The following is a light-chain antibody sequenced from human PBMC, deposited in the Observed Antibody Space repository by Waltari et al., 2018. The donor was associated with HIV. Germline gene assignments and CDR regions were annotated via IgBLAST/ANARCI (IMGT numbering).Light chain of an antibody. Sequence: VLTQSPGTLSLSPGERATLSCRASQNLDSNYLTWYQQKPGQAPRLLLFGTSNRATDIPDRFSGSGSGTDFTLTISRLEPEDFAVYYCQQYGTSTWTFGQGTQVEVK. CDR3: QQYGTSTWT. V-gene: IGKV3-20*01. J-gene: IGKJ1*01. CDR1: QNLDSNY. CDR2: GTS.